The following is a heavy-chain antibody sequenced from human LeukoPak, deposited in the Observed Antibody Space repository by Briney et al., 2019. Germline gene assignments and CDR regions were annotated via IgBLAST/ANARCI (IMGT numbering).Heavy chain of an antibody. D-gene: IGHD6-19*01. J-gene: IGHJ4*02. CDR1: GYTLTELS. CDR3: ATIRGWPFFDY. V-gene: IGHV1-24*01. CDR2: FDPEDGET. Sequence: ASVTVSFTVSGYTLTELSMHWVRQAPGKGLEWMGGFDPEDGETIYAQRFQGRVTMTEDTSTDTAYMELSSLRSEDTAVYYCATIRGWPFFDYWGQGTLVTVSS.